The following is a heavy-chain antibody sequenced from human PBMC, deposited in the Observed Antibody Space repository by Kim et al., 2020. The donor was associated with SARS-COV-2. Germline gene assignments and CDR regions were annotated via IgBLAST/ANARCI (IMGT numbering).Heavy chain of an antibody. V-gene: IGHV4-34*01. D-gene: IGHD6-13*01. J-gene: IGHJ3*02. CDR1: GGSFSGYY. CDR3: ARPGYSSSWNLIRYAFDI. Sequence: SETLSLTCAVYGGSFSGYYWSWIRQPPGKGLEWIGEINHSGSTNYNPSLKSRVTISVDTSKNQFSLKLSSVTAADTAVYYCARPGYSSSWNLIRYAFDIWGQGTMVTVSS. CDR2: INHSGST.